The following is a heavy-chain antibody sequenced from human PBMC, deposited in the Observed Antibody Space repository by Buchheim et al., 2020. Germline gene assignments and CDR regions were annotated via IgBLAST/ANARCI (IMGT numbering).Heavy chain of an antibody. D-gene: IGHD4-17*01. CDR1: GGSISGGGDY. J-gene: IGHJ6*02. CDR3: ARENYGDYLGYYYYYGMDV. Sequence: QVQLQESGPGLVKPSQTLSLTCTVSGGSISGGGDYWTWIRQHPGKGLEWIGYIAYSGTTYYNPSLQGRVLMSVDTSKNQFSLKLTSVTAADTAVYYCARENYGDYLGYYYYYGMDVWGQGTT. CDR2: IAYSGTT. V-gene: IGHV4-31*03.